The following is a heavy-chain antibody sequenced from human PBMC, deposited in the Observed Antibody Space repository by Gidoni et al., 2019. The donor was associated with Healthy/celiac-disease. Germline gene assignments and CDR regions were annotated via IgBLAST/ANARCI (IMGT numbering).Heavy chain of an antibody. CDR2: ISWNSGSI. J-gene: IGHJ6*02. CDR1: GFTFDDYA. Sequence: EVQLVESGGGLVQPGRSLRLSCAASGFTFDDYAMHWVRQAPGKGREWVSGISWNSGSIGYADSVKGRFTISRDNAKNSLYLQMNSLRAEDTALYYCAKEAARGLYGMDVWGQGTTVTVSS. V-gene: IGHV3-9*01. CDR3: AKEAARGLYGMDV. D-gene: IGHD3-10*01.